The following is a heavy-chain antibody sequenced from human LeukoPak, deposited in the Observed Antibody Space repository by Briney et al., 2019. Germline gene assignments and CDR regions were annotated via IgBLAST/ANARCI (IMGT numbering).Heavy chain of an antibody. V-gene: IGHV4-38-2*02. CDR3: ARRTVRGVIKY. J-gene: IGHJ4*02. D-gene: IGHD3-10*01. CDR1: GYSISSGYY. Sequence: TSETLSLTCTVSGYSISSGYYWGWIRQPPGKGLEWIGSIYHSGRTFYNPSLKSRVTISVDTSKNQFSLKLSSVTAADTAVYYCARRTVRGVIKYWDQGTLVTVSS. CDR2: IYHSGRT.